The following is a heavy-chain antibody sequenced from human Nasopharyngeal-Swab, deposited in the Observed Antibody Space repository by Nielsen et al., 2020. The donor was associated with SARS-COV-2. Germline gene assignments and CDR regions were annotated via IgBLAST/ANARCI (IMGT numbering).Heavy chain of an antibody. D-gene: IGHD4/OR15-4a*01. CDR2: LSGSGGNT. Sequence: GESLKISCAASGFTFSSYAMSWVRQAPGKGLEWVSALSGSGGNTYYADSVKGRFTISRDNSKNTLYLQMNSLRADDTAVYLCVKDWRYGGGYWGQGTLVTVSS. V-gene: IGHV3-23*01. J-gene: IGHJ4*02. CDR3: VKDWRYGGGY. CDR1: GFTFSSYA.